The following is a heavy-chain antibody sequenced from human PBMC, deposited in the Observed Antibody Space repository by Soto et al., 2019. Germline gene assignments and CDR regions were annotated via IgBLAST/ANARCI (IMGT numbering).Heavy chain of an antibody. Sequence: ASVKVSCKASGYTFTSYGISWVRQAPGQGLEWMGWISAYNGNTNYAQKLQGRVTMTTDTSTSTAYMELRRLRSDDTAVYYCARGGDMKYYDFWSGYSHYYYYYGMDVWGQGTTVTVSS. CDR2: ISAYNGNT. J-gene: IGHJ6*02. V-gene: IGHV1-18*01. CDR3: ARGGDMKYYDFWSGYSHYYYYYGMDV. CDR1: GYTFTSYG. D-gene: IGHD3-3*01.